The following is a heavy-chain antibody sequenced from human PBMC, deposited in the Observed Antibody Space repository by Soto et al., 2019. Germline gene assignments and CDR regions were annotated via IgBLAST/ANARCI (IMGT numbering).Heavy chain of an antibody. CDR2: VYYSGSA. V-gene: IGHV4-30-4*01. D-gene: IGHD5-18*01. CDR3: AKGQWIQAWIVDH. Sequence: SETLSLTCTVSGGSISSGDYYWNWIRQPPGKDLEWIGYVYYSGSAYYNPSLKTRVTISVDTSKDQFSLQLTSVTAEDTAVYYCAKGQWIQAWIVDHWGQGTLVTVSS. J-gene: IGHJ4*02. CDR1: GGSISSGDYY.